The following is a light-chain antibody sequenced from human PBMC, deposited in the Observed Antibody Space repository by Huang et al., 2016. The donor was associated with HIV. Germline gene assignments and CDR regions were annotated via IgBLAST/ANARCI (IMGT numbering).Light chain of an antibody. V-gene: IGKV1-33*01. CDR2: DAS. J-gene: IGKJ5*01. CDR1: HDITNY. CDR3: QQYGDFPIT. Sequence: DIQMTQSPSSLSTTIKDTVTITCQASHDITNYVNWYQQKPGKVPKLLIYDASNLETGVPSRFSGSGSGTDFTLTISGLQPEDIATYYCQQYGDFPITFGQGTRLEIK.